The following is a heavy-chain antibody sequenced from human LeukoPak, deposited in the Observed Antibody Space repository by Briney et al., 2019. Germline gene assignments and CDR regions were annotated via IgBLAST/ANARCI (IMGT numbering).Heavy chain of an antibody. Sequence: GGSLRLSCTASGFTFGDYAMSWVRQAPGKGLEWVSAISGSGGSTYYADSVKGRFTISRDNSKNTLYLQMNSLRAEDTAVYYCAKGAGDWNPIDYWGQGTLVTVSS. CDR1: GFTFGDYA. CDR2: ISGSGGST. J-gene: IGHJ4*02. CDR3: AKGAGDWNPIDY. V-gene: IGHV3-23*01. D-gene: IGHD1-1*01.